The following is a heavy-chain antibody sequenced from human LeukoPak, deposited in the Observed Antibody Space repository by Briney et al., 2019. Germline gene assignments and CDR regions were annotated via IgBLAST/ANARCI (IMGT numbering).Heavy chain of an antibody. Sequence: ASVKVSCKASGGTFSNYAISWVRQAPGQGLEWMGWINPNSGGTNYAQKFQGRVTMTRDTSISTAYMELSRLRSDDTAVYYCARSLGYCSSTSCYPYYYYMDVWGKGTTVTVSS. CDR2: INPNSGGT. CDR1: GGTFSNYA. V-gene: IGHV1-2*02. CDR3: ARSLGYCSSTSCYPYYYYMDV. D-gene: IGHD2-2*01. J-gene: IGHJ6*03.